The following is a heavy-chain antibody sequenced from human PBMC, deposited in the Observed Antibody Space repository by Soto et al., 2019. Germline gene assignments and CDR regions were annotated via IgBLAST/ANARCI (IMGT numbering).Heavy chain of an antibody. V-gene: IGHV6-1*01. CDR3: ARMRITLVRGIIITYYGMDV. J-gene: IGHJ6*02. D-gene: IGHD3-10*01. CDR1: GDSVSSNSAA. CDR2: TYYKSKWYD. Sequence: PSQTLSLTCAISGDSVSSNSAAWNWVRQSPSRGLEWLGRTYYKSKWYDDYSVSVKSRVTINPDTSKNQFSLQLNSVTPEDTAVYYCARMRITLVRGIIITYYGMDVWGQGTTVTVSS.